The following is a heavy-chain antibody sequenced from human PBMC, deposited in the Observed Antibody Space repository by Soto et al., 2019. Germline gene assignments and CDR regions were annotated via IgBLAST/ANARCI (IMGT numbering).Heavy chain of an antibody. J-gene: IGHJ4*02. CDR1: GGSFKSGSYS. D-gene: IGHD3-3*01. CDR3: ARDFAYFDS. V-gene: IGHV4-61*01. Sequence: SETLSLTCTVSGGSFKSGSYSWGWIRQPPGKGLEWIGYVYHTGRTSYNPSLKSRVSISMDTSKNQFSLNLDSVTAADTAVYFCARDFAYFDSWGQGTLVTVSS. CDR2: VYHTGRT.